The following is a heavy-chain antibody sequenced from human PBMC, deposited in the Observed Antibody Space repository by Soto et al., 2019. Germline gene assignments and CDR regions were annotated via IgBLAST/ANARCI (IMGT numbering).Heavy chain of an antibody. CDR3: ATSHTSQDIVVVVAATLDMDV. D-gene: IGHD2-15*01. J-gene: IGHJ6*02. CDR1: GYTLTELS. Sequence: ASVNVSCKVSGYTLTELSMHWVRQAPGKGLEWMGGFDPEDGETIYAQKFQGRVTMTEDTSTDTAYMELSSLRSEDTAVYYCATSHTSQDIVVVVAATLDMDVWGQGTTVTVSS. V-gene: IGHV1-24*01. CDR2: FDPEDGET.